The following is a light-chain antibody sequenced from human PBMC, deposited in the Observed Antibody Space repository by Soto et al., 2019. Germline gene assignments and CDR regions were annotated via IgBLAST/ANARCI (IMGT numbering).Light chain of an antibody. J-gene: IGKJ1*01. CDR2: KAS. Sequence: DIQMTQSPSTLSASVGDRVTISCRASQSIRSWLAWYQQKPGKAPKLLIYKASSLESGVPSRFSGSGSGTEYTLTISSLQTDDFATYYCQQYNSYPWTFGQGTNVEIK. V-gene: IGKV1-5*03. CDR3: QQYNSYPWT. CDR1: QSIRSW.